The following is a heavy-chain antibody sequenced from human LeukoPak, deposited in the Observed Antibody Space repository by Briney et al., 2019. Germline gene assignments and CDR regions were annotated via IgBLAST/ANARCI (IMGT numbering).Heavy chain of an antibody. J-gene: IGHJ4*02. CDR3: AKDLYYDYRLEY. Sequence: GGSLRLSCAASGFTFTKYGIHWVRQAPGKGLEWVAVISNDGSEKYFLDSVKDRFTISRDNSNNMVFLEMNSLRPEDTAVYYCAKDLYYDYRLEYWGQGTLVTVSS. D-gene: IGHD3-3*01. V-gene: IGHV3-30*18. CDR2: ISNDGSEK. CDR1: GFTFTKYG.